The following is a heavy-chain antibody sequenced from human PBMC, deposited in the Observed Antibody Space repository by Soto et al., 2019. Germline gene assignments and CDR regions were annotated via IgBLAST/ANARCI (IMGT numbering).Heavy chain of an antibody. Sequence: SETLSLTCTVSGGSIGSYYWNWIRQPPGKGLEWIGYIYYSGSTNYNPSLKSRVTISVDTSKNQFSLKLSSVTAADTAVYYCARDGGFYYVMDVWGQGTTVTVYS. CDR1: GGSIGSYY. J-gene: IGHJ6*02. V-gene: IGHV4-59*01. CDR2: IYYSGST. CDR3: ARDGGFYYVMDV. D-gene: IGHD3-3*01.